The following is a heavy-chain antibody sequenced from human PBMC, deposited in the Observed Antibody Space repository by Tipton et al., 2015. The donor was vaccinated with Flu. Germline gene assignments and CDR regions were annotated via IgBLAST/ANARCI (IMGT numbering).Heavy chain of an antibody. V-gene: IGHV3-48*03. CDR3: ASLTGDDY. D-gene: IGHD7-27*01. J-gene: IGHJ4*02. Sequence: SLRLSCAASGFTFSSYEMNWVRLAPGKGLEWVSYISSSGSTIFYADSVKGRFTISRDNAKKSLYLQMSSLRVEDTAIYYCASLTGDDYWGQGTLVTVSS. CDR2: ISSSGSTI. CDR1: GFTFSSYE.